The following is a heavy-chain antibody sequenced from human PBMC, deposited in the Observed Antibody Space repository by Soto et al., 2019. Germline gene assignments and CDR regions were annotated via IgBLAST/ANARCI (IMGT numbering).Heavy chain of an antibody. CDR1: GFSFSNYW. V-gene: IGHV3-74*01. D-gene: IGHD3-10*01. CDR2: INSDGSTK. Sequence: EVKLVESGGGLVQPGGSLRVSCAASGFSFSNYWMHWVRQAPGKGLVWVSRINSDGSTKTYADSVKGRFTISRDNAKNTLYLQMDSLRADDSAIYYCAIDFRYYGSGPKDYWGQGTLVTVSS. CDR3: AIDFRYYGSGPKDY. J-gene: IGHJ4*02.